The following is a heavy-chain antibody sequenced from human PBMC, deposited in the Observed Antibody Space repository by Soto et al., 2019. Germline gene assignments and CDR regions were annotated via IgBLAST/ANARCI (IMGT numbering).Heavy chain of an antibody. D-gene: IGHD3-16*01. CDR2: INHSGST. J-gene: IGHJ4*02. V-gene: IGHV4-34*01. Sequence: TLSLTCAVYGGSFSGYYWSWIRQPPGKGLEWIGEINHSGSTNYNPSLKSRVTISVDTSKNQFSLKLSSVTAADTAVYYCARGDDYIWGDYWGQGTLVTVSS. CDR3: ARGDDYIWGDY. CDR1: GGSFSGYY.